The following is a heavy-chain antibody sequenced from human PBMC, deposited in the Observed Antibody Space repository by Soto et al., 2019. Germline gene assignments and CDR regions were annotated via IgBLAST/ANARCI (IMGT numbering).Heavy chain of an antibody. CDR1: GYTFPSYD. CDR3: ALLSVGGNSGVDY. CDR2: MNLNSGNT. J-gene: IGHJ4*02. V-gene: IGHV1-8*01. D-gene: IGHD2-21*02. Sequence: QVQLVQSGAEVKKPGASVKVSCRASGYTFPSYDINWVRQATGQGLEWMGWMNLNSGNTGYAQKFQGRVTMTRNTSIGTAYMELSSLRSEDTAVYYCALLSVGGNSGVDYWGQGTLVTVSS.